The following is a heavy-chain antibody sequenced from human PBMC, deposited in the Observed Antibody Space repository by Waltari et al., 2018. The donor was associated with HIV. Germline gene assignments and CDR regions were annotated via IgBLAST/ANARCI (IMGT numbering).Heavy chain of an antibody. V-gene: IGHV3-23*01. CDR1: GFPFSSFP. CDR3: RKSIESSGYYYEKAADY. Sequence: EVQLSESGGGLVQPGGPLRLSCAAFGFPFSSFPMSWVRQAPGSGLACVSGYSGGGDSTCYGDSVKGRNTSSRDNYKSTLYLQMCSLRVEDRAVYYCRKSIESSGYYYEKAADYWGQGTLVTVSS. CDR2: YSGGGDST. J-gene: IGHJ4*02. D-gene: IGHD6-19*01.